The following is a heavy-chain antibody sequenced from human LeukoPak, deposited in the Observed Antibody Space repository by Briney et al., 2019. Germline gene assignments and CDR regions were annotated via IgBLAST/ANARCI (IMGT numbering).Heavy chain of an antibody. J-gene: IGHJ4*02. CDR1: GYTFTSYY. CDR3: ARFHSPLHTAGDY. D-gene: IGHD5-18*01. V-gene: IGHV1-46*01. Sequence: ASVKVSCKASGYTFTSYYMHWVRQAPGQGLEWMGIINPSGGGTSYAQNFQGRVTMTRDTSTSTVYMELSSLKSEDTAVYYCARFHSPLHTAGDYWGQGTLVTVSS. CDR2: INPSGGGT.